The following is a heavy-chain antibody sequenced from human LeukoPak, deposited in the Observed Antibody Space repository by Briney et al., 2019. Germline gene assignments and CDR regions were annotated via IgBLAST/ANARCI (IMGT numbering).Heavy chain of an antibody. Sequence: SETLSLTCTVSGGSISSGGYSWSWIRQHPGKGLEWIGYIYYSGSTYYNPSLKSRVTISVDTSKNQFSLKLSSVTAADTAVYYCAGHSIVGATLDYWGQGTLVTASS. CDR2: IYYSGST. J-gene: IGHJ4*02. D-gene: IGHD1-26*01. V-gene: IGHV4-31*03. CDR3: AGHSIVGATLDY. CDR1: GGSISSGGYS.